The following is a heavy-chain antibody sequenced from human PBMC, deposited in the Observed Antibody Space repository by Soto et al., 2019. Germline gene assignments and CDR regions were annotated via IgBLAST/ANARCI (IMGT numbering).Heavy chain of an antibody. CDR2: IYYSGST. CDR3: AREGGFSNNNWFDP. V-gene: IGHV4-59*12. Sequence: SETLSLTCTVSGSSISSYYWSWIRQPPGKGLEWIGYIYYSGSTNYNPSLKSRVTISVDTSKNQFSLKLSSVTAADTAVYYCAREGGFSNNNWFDPWGQGTLVTVSS. J-gene: IGHJ5*02. D-gene: IGHD3-16*01. CDR1: GSSISSYY.